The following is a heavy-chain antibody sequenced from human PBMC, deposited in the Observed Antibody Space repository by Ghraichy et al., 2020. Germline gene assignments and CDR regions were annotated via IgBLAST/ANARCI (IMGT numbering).Heavy chain of an antibody. CDR2: VYSTATT. D-gene: IGHD2-21*01. Sequence: SETLSLTCTVSGVSLSVTSYYWAWIRQPPGKGREWIGRVYSTATTYYSPSLESRVTMSVDTSKNQFSLKLTSGTAADTAVYFCAAIKPRRAYWGQGTLVTVSS. J-gene: IGHJ4*02. V-gene: IGHV4-39*01. CDR1: GVSLSVTSYY. CDR3: AAIKPRRAY.